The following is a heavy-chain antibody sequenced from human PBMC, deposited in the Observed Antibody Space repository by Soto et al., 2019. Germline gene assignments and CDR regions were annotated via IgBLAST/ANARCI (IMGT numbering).Heavy chain of an antibody. Sequence: SQTLSLTCTVSGGSISSYYWSWIRQPPGKGLEWIGYIYYSGSPNYNPSLKSRVTISVDTSKNQFSLKLSSVTAADTAVYYCARLGITIFGVVDVWGKGTTVTVSS. CDR3: ARLGITIFGVVDV. V-gene: IGHV4-59*08. CDR1: GGSISSYY. CDR2: IYYSGSP. D-gene: IGHD3-3*01. J-gene: IGHJ6*04.